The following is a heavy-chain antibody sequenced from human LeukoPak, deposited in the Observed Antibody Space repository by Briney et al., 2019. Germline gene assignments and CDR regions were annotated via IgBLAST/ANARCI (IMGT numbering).Heavy chain of an antibody. CDR2: IYSGGST. CDR1: GFTLSNNY. J-gene: IGHJ4*02. Sequence: PGGSLRLSCAASGFTLSNNYISWVRQAPGKGLEWVSVIYSGGSTKYTDTVKARFTISRDISKNTVYLQMNSLRVDDTAVYYWARATLDNWGQGTLVTVSS. V-gene: IGHV3-53*01. CDR3: ARATLDN.